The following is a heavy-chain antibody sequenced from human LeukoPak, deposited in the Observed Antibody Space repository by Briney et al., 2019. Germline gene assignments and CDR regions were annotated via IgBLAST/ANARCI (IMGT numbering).Heavy chain of an antibody. V-gene: IGHV4-59*01. J-gene: IGHJ4*02. CDR2: IYYTGST. CDR3: ARDRSPGGSSWD. CDR1: GGSISSYY. Sequence: SETLSLTCSVSGGSISSYYWSWIRQPPGKGLEWIGYIYYTGSTNYNPSLKSRVTISVDTSKNQFSLKLSSVTAADTAVYYCARDRSPGGSSWDWGQGTLVTVSS. D-gene: IGHD6-13*01.